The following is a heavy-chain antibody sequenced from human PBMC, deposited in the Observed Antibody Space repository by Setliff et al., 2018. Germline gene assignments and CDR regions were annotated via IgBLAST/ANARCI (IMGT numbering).Heavy chain of an antibody. CDR1: GFTFSSYA. Sequence: GGSLRLSCAASGFTFSSYALTWVRQAPGKGLEWVSSITGSGGGTDYADSVKGRFTISRDNSKNTLYLQMNSLRAEDSALYYCSRDPNGDYVGAFDSWGKGTMVTVSS. CDR2: ITGSGGGT. J-gene: IGHJ3*02. V-gene: IGHV3-23*01. CDR3: SRDPNGDYVGAFDS. D-gene: IGHD3-16*01.